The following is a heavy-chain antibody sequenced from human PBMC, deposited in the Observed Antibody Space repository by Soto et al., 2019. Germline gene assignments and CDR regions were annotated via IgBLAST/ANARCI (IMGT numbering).Heavy chain of an antibody. V-gene: IGHV3-33*01. J-gene: IGHJ3*02. CDR1: GFTFSSYG. CDR2: IWYDGSNK. CDR3: ARESFPGGSYDREWNFDI. D-gene: IGHD1-26*01. Sequence: GGSLRLSCAASGFTFSSYGMHWVRQAPGKGLEWVAVIWYDGSNKYYADSVKGRFTISRDNSKNTLYLQMNSLRAEDTAVYYCARESFPGGSYDREWNFDIWGQGTMVTVSS.